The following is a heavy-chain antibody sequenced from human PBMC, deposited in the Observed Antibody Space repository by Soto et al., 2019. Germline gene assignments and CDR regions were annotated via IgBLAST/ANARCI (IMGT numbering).Heavy chain of an antibody. J-gene: IGHJ5*02. CDR1: GGTFSSYA. Sequence: QVQLVQSGAEVKKPGSSVKVSCKASGGTFSSYAISWVRQAPGQGLEWMGGIIPIFGTANYAQKFQGRVTITADESTSTAYLELSSLRSEDTAVYYCAVGGERYSISRTWFDPWGQGTLVTVSS. V-gene: IGHV1-69*01. CDR3: AVGGERYSISRTWFDP. D-gene: IGHD2-15*01. CDR2: IIPIFGTA.